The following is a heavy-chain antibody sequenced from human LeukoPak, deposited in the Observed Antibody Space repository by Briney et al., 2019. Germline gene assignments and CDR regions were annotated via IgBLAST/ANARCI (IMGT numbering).Heavy chain of an antibody. J-gene: IGHJ4*02. Sequence: GGSLRLSCAASGYTFSSYAMSWVRQAPGKGVEWVSAISGSGGSTYYADSVKGRFTISRDNSKNTLYLQMNSLRAEDTAVYYCARGEGDYYDSSGYYCEFDYWGQGTLVTVSS. CDR3: ARGEGDYYDSSGYYCEFDY. D-gene: IGHD3-22*01. CDR2: ISGSGGST. V-gene: IGHV3-23*01. CDR1: GYTFSSYA.